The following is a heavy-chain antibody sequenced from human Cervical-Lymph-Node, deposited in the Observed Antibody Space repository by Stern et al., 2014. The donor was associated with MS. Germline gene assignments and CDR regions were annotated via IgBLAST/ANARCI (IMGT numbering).Heavy chain of an antibody. CDR3: ARRWTNGVWDYGMDV. Sequence: QLQLQESGPGLVKPSETLSLTCTVSGGSISSSSYYWGWIRQPPGKGLEWIGSIYYSGSTYYNPSLKSRVTLSVDTSKNQFCLKLSSVTAADTAVYYCARRWTNGVWDYGMDVWGQGTTVTVSS. CDR1: GGSISSSSYY. V-gene: IGHV4-39*01. J-gene: IGHJ6*02. CDR2: IYYSGST. D-gene: IGHD1-26*01.